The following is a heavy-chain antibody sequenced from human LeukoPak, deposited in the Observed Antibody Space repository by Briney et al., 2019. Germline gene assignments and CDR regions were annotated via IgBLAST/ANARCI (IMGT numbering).Heavy chain of an antibody. CDR2: VNPNSGDT. V-gene: IGHV1-2*02. J-gene: IGHJ6*03. CDR3: ARSILNYYGSGSFRMDV. CDR1: GYTFTGYY. D-gene: IGHD3-10*01. Sequence: GASVKVSCKASGYTFTGYYLHWVRQAPGQGLEWMGCVNPNSGDTNYAQKFQGSVTMTRDTSISTAYMELSRLRSDDTAVYYCARSILNYYGSGSFRMDVWGKGTTVTISS.